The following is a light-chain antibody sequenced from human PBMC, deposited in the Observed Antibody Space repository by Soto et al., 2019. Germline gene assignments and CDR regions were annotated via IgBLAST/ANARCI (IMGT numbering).Light chain of an antibody. J-gene: IGKJ1*01. V-gene: IGKV1-5*01. CDR1: QNIRSR. CDR3: QQLSIYSWP. CDR2: AAS. Sequence: LTQSPSTLSESVGNRVPITCRASQNIRSRLAWFQQKPGKAPKLLIYAASSLQSGVPSRFSGSGSGTDFTLTITCLQPEDFAPYYCQQLSIYSWPFGHVAMV.